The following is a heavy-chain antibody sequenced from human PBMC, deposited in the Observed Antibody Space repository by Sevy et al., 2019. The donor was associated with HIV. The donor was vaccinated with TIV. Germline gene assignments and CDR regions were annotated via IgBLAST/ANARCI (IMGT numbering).Heavy chain of an antibody. V-gene: IGHV1-69*13. CDR3: ARERYCSSTSCYVSGSYYYYGMDV. CDR1: GGTFSSYA. CDR2: IIPIFGTA. D-gene: IGHD2-2*01. Sequence: ASVKVSCKASGGTFSSYAISWVRQAPGQGLEWMGGIIPIFGTANYAQKFQGRVTITADESTSTAYMELSSLRSEDTAVYYSARERYCSSTSCYVSGSYYYYGMDVWGQGTTVTVSS. J-gene: IGHJ6*02.